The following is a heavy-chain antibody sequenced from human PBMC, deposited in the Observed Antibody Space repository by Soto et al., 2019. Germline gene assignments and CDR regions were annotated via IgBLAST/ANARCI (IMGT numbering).Heavy chain of an antibody. CDR1: GFTFEDYA. CDR2: ISWDSRSV. V-gene: IGHV3-9*01. D-gene: IGHD6-6*01. CDR3: AKDSIRRSFSRSSTRARDAFDI. J-gene: IGHJ3*02. Sequence: GGSLRLSCAVSGFTFEDYAMHWVRQGPGKGLEWVSCISWDSRSVAYADSVKGRFTISREXAENSLHLQMNSLRAEDTAVYYCAKDSIRRSFSRSSTRARDAFDIWGQGTMVNVSS.